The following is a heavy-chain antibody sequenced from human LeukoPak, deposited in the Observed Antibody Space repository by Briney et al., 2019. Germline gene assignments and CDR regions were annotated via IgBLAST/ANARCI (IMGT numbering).Heavy chain of an antibody. D-gene: IGHD3-22*01. J-gene: IGHJ4*02. CDR2: ISSSSSTI. Sequence: GGSLRLSCAASGFTFSSYSMNWVRQAPGKGLEWVSYISSSSSTIYYADFVKGRFTISRDNAKNSLYLQMNSLRAEDTAVYYCARYKDPQYYYDSSGYYYFDYWGQGTLVTVSS. CDR1: GFTFSSYS. V-gene: IGHV3-48*01. CDR3: ARYKDPQYYYDSSGYYYFDY.